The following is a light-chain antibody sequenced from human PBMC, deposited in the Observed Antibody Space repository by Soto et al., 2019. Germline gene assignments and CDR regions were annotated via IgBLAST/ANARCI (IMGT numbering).Light chain of an antibody. V-gene: IGKV3-20*01. J-gene: IGKJ2*01. CDR1: QRVSSGY. CDR2: GAS. Sequence: PGERATLSCRASQRVSSGYLAWYQQKPGQAPRLLLYGASNRATGIPDRFSGSGSGTDFTLTISRLEPEDFAVYSCQQYGSSPYTFGQGTKLEIK. CDR3: QQYGSSPYT.